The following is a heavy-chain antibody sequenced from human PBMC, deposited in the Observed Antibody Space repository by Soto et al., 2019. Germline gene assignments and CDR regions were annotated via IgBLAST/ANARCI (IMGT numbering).Heavy chain of an antibody. CDR1: GYTFTSDA. D-gene: IGHD3-10*01. CDR3: ARAKIGAFDI. J-gene: IGHJ3*02. Sequence: ASVKGSCKASGYTFTSDAMDWVRQAPGQRLEWMGWINAGNGNTKYSQKFQGRVTITRDTSASTAYMELSSLRSEDTAVYYCARAKIGAFDIWGQGTMVTVSS. V-gene: IGHV1-3*01. CDR2: INAGNGNT.